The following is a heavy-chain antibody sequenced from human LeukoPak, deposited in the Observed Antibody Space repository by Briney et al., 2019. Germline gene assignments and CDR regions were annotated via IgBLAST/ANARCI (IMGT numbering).Heavy chain of an antibody. J-gene: IGHJ4*02. Sequence: PGGSLRLSCAASGFTFSSYAMSWVRQAPGKGLEWFSAISGSGGSTYYADSVKGRFTISRDNSKNTLYLQMNSLRAEDTAVYYCAKDWGYCGGDCYPYYFDYWGQGTLVTVSS. CDR2: ISGSGGST. CDR1: GFTFSSYA. D-gene: IGHD2-21*02. CDR3: AKDWGYCGGDCYPYYFDY. V-gene: IGHV3-23*01.